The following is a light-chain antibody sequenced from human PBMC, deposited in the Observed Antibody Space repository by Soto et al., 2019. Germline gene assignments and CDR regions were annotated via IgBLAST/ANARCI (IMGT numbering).Light chain of an antibody. J-gene: IGLJ2*01. CDR3: SSYAGNNNMV. Sequence: QSVLTQPPSASGSPGQSVTISCTGTSSDVGNYNFVSWYQQHPGKAPKLIIYEVTKRPSGVPDRFSGSKSGNTASLTVSGLQAEDEADYYCSSYAGNNNMVFGGGTKLTVL. V-gene: IGLV2-8*01. CDR1: SSDVGNYNF. CDR2: EVT.